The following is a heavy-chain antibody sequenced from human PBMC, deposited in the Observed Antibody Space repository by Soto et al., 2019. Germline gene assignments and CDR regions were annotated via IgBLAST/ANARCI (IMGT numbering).Heavy chain of an antibody. Sequence: PSETLSLTCTVSGGSISSSSYYWGWIRQPPGKGLEWIGSIYYSGSTYYKPSLKNRVTISVDTSKNQFSLKLSSVTAADKAVYYCARQGYDYGNQFDYWGQGTLVTVSS. D-gene: IGHD4-17*01. J-gene: IGHJ4*02. CDR3: ARQGYDYGNQFDY. CDR1: GGSISSSSYY. CDR2: IYYSGST. V-gene: IGHV4-39*01.